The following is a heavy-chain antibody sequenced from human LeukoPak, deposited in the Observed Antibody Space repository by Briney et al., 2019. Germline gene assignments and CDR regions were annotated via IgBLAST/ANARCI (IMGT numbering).Heavy chain of an antibody. CDR2: IYYSGST. J-gene: IGHJ4*02. V-gene: IGHV4-59*08. D-gene: IGHD6-19*01. CDR3: ARHAGWYEHVGFDY. CDR1: GGSISSYY. Sequence: SETLSLTCTVSGGSISSYYWSWIRQPPGKGLEWIGYIYYSGSTSYNPSLKSRVTISVDTSKNQFSLKLSSVTAADTAVYYCARHAGWYEHVGFDYWGQGTLVTVSS.